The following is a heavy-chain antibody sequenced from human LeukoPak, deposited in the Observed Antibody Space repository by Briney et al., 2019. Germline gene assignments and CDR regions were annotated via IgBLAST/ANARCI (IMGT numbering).Heavy chain of an antibody. D-gene: IGHD3-10*01. V-gene: IGHV4-39*01. CDR2: IYYSGST. Sequence: KASETLSLTCTVSGGSISSRSYYWGWIRQPPGKGLEWIGSIYYSGSTYYNPSLKNRLTISVDTSKNQFSLKLSSVTAADTAVYYCARTRYYYGSRSYGAPYYFDYWGQGTLVTVSS. J-gene: IGHJ4*02. CDR1: GGSISSRSYY. CDR3: ARTRYYYGSRSYGAPYYFDY.